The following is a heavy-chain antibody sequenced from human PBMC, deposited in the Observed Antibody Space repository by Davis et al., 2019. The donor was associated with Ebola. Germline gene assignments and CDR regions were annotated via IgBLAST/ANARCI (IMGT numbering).Heavy chain of an antibody. D-gene: IGHD6-19*01. J-gene: IGHJ4*02. V-gene: IGHV1-18*01. CDR3: ARGRNGGWDFDY. Sequence: ASVKVSCKASGYTFTSCGISWVRQAPGQGLEWMGWISAYTGDTNYAQKFQGRVTMTTDTSTSTAYMELRSLTSDDTAEYYCARGRNGGWDFDYWGQGTLVTVSS. CDR1: GYTFTSCG. CDR2: ISAYTGDT.